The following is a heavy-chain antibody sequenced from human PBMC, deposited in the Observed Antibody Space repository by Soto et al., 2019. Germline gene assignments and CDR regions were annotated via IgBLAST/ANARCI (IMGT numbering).Heavy chain of an antibody. J-gene: IGHJ6*02. Sequence: EVQLVESGGGLVQPGGSLRLSCAASGIPVSSNYMTWVRQAPGKGLEWVSVLHSGGDTYYANSVKGRFTISRPDSTNTLFPQMNSLRAEDTAVYYCARDGPYYYASRMDVWGQGTTVTVSS. D-gene: IGHD3-10*01. CDR1: GIPVSSNY. CDR3: ARDGPYYYASRMDV. CDR2: LHSGGDT. V-gene: IGHV3-53*04.